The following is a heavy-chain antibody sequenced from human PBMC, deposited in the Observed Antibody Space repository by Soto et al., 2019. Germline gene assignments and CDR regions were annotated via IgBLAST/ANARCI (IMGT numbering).Heavy chain of an antibody. CDR3: ARGFSGDFWSGYSGWFDP. CDR1: GGSFSGYY. CDR2: INHSGST. Sequence: SETLSLTCAVYGGSFSGYYWSWIRQPPGKGLEWVGEINHSGSTNYNPSLKSRVTISVDTSKNQFSLKLSSVTAADTAVYYFARGFSGDFWSGYSGWFDPWGQGTLVTVSS. D-gene: IGHD3-3*01. J-gene: IGHJ5*02. V-gene: IGHV4-34*01.